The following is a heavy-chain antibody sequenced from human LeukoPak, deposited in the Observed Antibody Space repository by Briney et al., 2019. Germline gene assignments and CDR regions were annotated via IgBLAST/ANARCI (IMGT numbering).Heavy chain of an antibody. CDR2: IKHDGTEK. V-gene: IGHV3-7*03. CDR1: GFTFNVYW. J-gene: IGHJ4*02. D-gene: IGHD2/OR15-2a*01. Sequence: GGSLRLSCAASGFTFNVYWKNWVRPAPGKGLEWVANIKHDGTEKNYVDSVKGRFTIYRDNAENTLYLQMNSLRAEDTAVYYCVRDFYVDYWGQGAMVTVSS. CDR3: VRDFYVDY.